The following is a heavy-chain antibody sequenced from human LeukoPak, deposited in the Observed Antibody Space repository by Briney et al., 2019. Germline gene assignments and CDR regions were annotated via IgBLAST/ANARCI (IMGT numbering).Heavy chain of an antibody. D-gene: IGHD4-17*01. CDR1: GYSISSGYY. CDR3: ARGGGAHGDYYY. CDR2: IYHSGSA. V-gene: IGHV4-38-2*02. Sequence: SETLSLTCTVSGYSISSGYYWGWIRQPPGKGLEWIGSIYHSGSAYYNPSLKSRATISVDTSKNQFSLKLSSVTAADTAVYYCARGGGAHGDYYYWGQGTLVTVSS. J-gene: IGHJ4*02.